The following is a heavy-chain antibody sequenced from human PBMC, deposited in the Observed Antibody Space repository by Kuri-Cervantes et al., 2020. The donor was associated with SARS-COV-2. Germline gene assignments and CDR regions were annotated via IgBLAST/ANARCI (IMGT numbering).Heavy chain of an antibody. CDR3: ARIGYFDWSFHSDQDQSYFDY. V-gene: IGHV4-4*07. CDR2: IYTSGST. J-gene: IGHJ4*02. D-gene: IGHD3-9*01. CDR1: GGTISSYY. Sequence: GSLRLSCTVSGGTISSYYWSWIRQPAGKGLEWMGRIYTSGSTNYNPYLKSRVTISVDTSKNQFSLKLSSVTAADTAVYYCARIGYFDWSFHSDQDQSYFDYWGQGTLVTVSS.